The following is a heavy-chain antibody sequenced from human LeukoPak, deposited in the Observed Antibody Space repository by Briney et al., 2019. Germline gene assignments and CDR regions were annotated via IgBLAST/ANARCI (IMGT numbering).Heavy chain of an antibody. D-gene: IGHD1-26*01. V-gene: IGHV3-7*01. J-gene: IGHJ4*02. CDR2: IKQDGSEK. CDR1: GFTFSSYW. CDR3: ARVGGVGAIYSFDY. Sequence: GGSLRLSCAAAGFTFSSYWMSWVRQAPGKGLEWVANIKQDGSEKYYVDSVKGRFTISRDNAKNSLYLQMNSLRAEDTAVYYCARVGGVGAIYSFDYWGQGTLVTVSS.